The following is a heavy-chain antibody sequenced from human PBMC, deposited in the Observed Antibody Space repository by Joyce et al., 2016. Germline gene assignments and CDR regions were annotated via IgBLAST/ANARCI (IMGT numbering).Heavy chain of an antibody. V-gene: IGHV1-18*01. CDR3: ARDIHYYNSSGYYWGAFDI. D-gene: IGHD3-22*01. CDR1: GYIFTTYG. Sequence: QVQLVQSGSEVKKPGASVEVSCKASGYIFTTYGSSWVRQAPGQGFEWMGWISANHGNKKYAQKFQGRVTITIDTSTSTAYMELESLRSDDTAVYYCARDIHYYNSSGYYWGAFDIWGQGTMVSVSS. J-gene: IGHJ3*02. CDR2: ISANHGNK.